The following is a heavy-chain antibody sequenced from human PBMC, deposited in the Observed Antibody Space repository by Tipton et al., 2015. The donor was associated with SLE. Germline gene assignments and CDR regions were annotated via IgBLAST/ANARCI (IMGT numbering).Heavy chain of an antibody. Sequence: TLSLTCTVSGGSVSSYYWSWIRQPAGGGLEWIGRIYTNENTNYNPSLKSRVTMSVDTSKNHFSLRLSSVTAADTAVYYCARSLRPTGDWYPDLWGRGTLVTVSS. CDR1: GGSVSSYY. CDR2: IYTNENT. V-gene: IGHV4-4*07. CDR3: ARSLRPTGDWYPDL. D-gene: IGHD4-17*01. J-gene: IGHJ2*01.